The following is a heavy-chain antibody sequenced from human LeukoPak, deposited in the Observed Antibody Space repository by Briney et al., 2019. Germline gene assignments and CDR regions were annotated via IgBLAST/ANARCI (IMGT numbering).Heavy chain of an antibody. Sequence: ASVKVSCKASGYTFSSYVITWVRQAPGQGLEWMGLISAYNGNTNYAQKLQGRATMTTDTSTSTAYMELRSLRSDDTAVYYCARVKTGSPYWYFDLWGRGTLVTVSS. V-gene: IGHV1-18*01. CDR3: ARVKTGSPYWYFDL. D-gene: IGHD1-26*01. CDR2: ISAYNGNT. CDR1: GYTFSSYV. J-gene: IGHJ2*01.